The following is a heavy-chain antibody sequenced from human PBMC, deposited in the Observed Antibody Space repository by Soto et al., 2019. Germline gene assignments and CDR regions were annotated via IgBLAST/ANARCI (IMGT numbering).Heavy chain of an antibody. CDR3: ARCGYCSGGSCPHYYYYMDV. CDR1: GGSISSSSYY. D-gene: IGHD2-15*01. V-gene: IGHV4-39*01. CDR2: IYYSGST. J-gene: IGHJ6*03. Sequence: PSETLSLTCTVSGGSISSSSYYWGWIRQPPGKGLEWIGSIYYSGSTYYNPSLKSRVTISVDTSKNQFSLKLSSVTAADTAVYYCARCGYCSGGSCPHYYYYMDVWGKGTTVTVSS.